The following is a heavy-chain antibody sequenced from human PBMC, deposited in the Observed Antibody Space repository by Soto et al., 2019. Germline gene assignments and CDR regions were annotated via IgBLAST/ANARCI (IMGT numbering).Heavy chain of an antibody. Sequence: GESLKISCAASGFTFSSYWMHWVRQAPGKGLVWVSRINSDGSSTSYADSVKGRFTISRDNAKNTLYLQMNSLRAEDTAVYYCARDGLAARDAFDIWGQGTMVTVSS. D-gene: IGHD6-6*01. CDR2: INSDGSST. CDR3: ARDGLAARDAFDI. V-gene: IGHV3-74*01. CDR1: GFTFSSYW. J-gene: IGHJ3*02.